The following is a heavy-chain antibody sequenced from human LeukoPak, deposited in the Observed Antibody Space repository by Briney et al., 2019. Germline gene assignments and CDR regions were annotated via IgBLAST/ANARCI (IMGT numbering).Heavy chain of an antibody. CDR3: ARDSPQALAILHAFDI. V-gene: IGHV3-48*01. J-gene: IGHJ3*02. CDR1: GFTFSSYT. Sequence: GGSLRLSCAASGFTFSSYTMNWVRQAPGKGLEWVSKISSSSSTIYYEDSVKGRFTIARDNAKNSLYLQMNSLRAEDTAVYYCARDSPQALAILHAFDIWGHGTMVTVSS. D-gene: IGHD5-12*01. CDR2: ISSSSSTI.